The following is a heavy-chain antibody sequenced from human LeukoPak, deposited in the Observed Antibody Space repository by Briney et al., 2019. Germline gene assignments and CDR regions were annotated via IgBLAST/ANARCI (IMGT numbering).Heavy chain of an antibody. CDR1: GGSISSYY. J-gene: IGHJ4*02. V-gene: IGHV4-59*08. D-gene: IGHD3-22*01. Sequence: SETLSLTCTVSGGSISSYYCSWIRQPPGKGLEWIGYIYYSGSTNYNPSLKSRVTISVDTSKNRFSLKLSSVTAADTAVYYCARHYYDSGGYFDYWGQGTLVTVSS. CDR2: IYYSGST. CDR3: ARHYYDSGGYFDY.